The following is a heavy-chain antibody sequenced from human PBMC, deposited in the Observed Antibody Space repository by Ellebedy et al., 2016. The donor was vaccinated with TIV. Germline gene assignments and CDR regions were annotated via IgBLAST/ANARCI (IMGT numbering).Heavy chain of an antibody. CDR1: GGSFSGYY. V-gene: IGHV4-34*01. Sequence: SETLSLTCAVYGGSFSGYYWSWIRQPPGKGLEWIGEINHSGSTNYNPSLKSRVTISVDTSKNQFSLKLSSVTAADTAVYYCARDRLRYWSGYYRYYYGMDVWGQGTTVTVSS. D-gene: IGHD3-3*01. J-gene: IGHJ6*02. CDR2: INHSGST. CDR3: ARDRLRYWSGYYRYYYGMDV.